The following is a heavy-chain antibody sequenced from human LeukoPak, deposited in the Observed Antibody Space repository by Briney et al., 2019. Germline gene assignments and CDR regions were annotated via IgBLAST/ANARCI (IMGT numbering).Heavy chain of an antibody. Sequence: PSETLSLTCTVSGGSISSGDYYWSWIRQPPGKGLEWIGYIYYSGSTYYNPSLKSRVTISVDTSKNQFSLKLSSVTAADTAVYYCARDRNNGGFLEGFDYWGQGTLVTVSS. CDR2: IYYSGST. D-gene: IGHD3-3*01. CDR1: GGSISSGDYY. CDR3: ARDRNNGGFLEGFDY. V-gene: IGHV4-30-4*08. J-gene: IGHJ4*02.